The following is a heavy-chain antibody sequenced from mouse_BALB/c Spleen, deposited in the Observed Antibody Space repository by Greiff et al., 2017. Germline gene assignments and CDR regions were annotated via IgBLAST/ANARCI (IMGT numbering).Heavy chain of an antibody. CDR3: TRLGSGVYYFDY. CDR2: ISSGGSYT. Sequence: EVHLVESGGGLVKPGGSLKLSCAASGFTFSSYTMSWVRQTPEKRLEWVATISSGGSYTYYPDSVKGRFTISRDNAKNTLYLQMSSLKSEDTAMYYCTRLGSGVYYFDYWGQGTTLTVSS. CDR1: GFTFSSYT. J-gene: IGHJ2*01. V-gene: IGHV5-6-4*01. D-gene: IGHD1-3*01.